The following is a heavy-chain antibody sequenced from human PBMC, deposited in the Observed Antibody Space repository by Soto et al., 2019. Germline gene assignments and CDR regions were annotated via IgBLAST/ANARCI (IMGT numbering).Heavy chain of an antibody. V-gene: IGHV3-23*01. J-gene: IGHJ4*01. CDR3: APRLAAPGPGVGY. CDR2: ISGSGETT. D-gene: IGHD6-13*01. Sequence: AGGSLRLSCVASGFTFSNYAMSWVRQAPGKGLEWVSAISGSGETTYFADSVKGRFTISRDNSKNTLFLQMNSLRAEDTAVYYCAPRLAAPGPGVGYWGHGTLVTVSS. CDR1: GFTFSNYA.